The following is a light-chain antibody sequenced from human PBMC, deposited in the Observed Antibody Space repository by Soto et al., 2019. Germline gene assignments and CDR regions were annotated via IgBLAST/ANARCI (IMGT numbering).Light chain of an antibody. Sequence: DIQMTQSPSTLSASVGDRVTITCRASQSISSWLAWYQQKPGKAPKLLIYDASRLESGVPSRFSGSGSGTEFTLSISSLQPDDVATYYCQQYNSYPPYTFGQGTKLEIK. J-gene: IGKJ2*01. V-gene: IGKV1-5*01. CDR2: DAS. CDR3: QQYNSYPPYT. CDR1: QSISSW.